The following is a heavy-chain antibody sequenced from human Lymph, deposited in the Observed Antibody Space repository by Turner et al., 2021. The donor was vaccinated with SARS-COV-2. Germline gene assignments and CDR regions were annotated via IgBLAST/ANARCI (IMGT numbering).Heavy chain of an antibody. CDR2: IYYRGST. Sequence: QVQLQESGPGLLKLLETRSITCTVCGGSMNSNYWIWIRQPPGKRLEWIGYIYYRGSTNYNPSLKSRVTISVDTSKNQFSLKLTSVTAADTAIYYCARETVNNWVDPWGQGILVTVSS. V-gene: IGHV4-59*01. J-gene: IGHJ5*02. CDR1: GGSMNSNY. CDR3: ARETVNNWVDP. D-gene: IGHD2-21*02.